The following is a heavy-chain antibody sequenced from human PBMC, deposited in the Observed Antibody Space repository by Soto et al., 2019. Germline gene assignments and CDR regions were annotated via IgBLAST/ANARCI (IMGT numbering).Heavy chain of an antibody. CDR3: ARHEDLGRTSPYNWFDP. V-gene: IGHV4-39*01. D-gene: IGHD2-15*01. J-gene: IGHJ5*02. CDR1: GGSISSSSYY. CDR2: IYYSGST. Sequence: QLQLQESGPGLVKPSETLSLTCTVSGGSISSSSYYWGWIRQPPGKGLEWIGSIYYSGSTYYNPSLKSRVTISVDTSKNQFSLKLRSVTAADTAVYYCARHEDLGRTSPYNWFDPWGQGTLVTVSS.